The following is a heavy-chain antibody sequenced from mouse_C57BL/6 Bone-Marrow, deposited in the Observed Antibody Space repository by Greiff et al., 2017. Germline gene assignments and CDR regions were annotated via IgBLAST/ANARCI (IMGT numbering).Heavy chain of an antibody. CDR3: ARRRVLRRGAFDY. D-gene: IGHD2-4*01. CDR1: GYAFSSYW. J-gene: IGHJ2*01. Sequence: LQQSGASVKISCKASGYAFSSYWMNWVQQRPGKGLEWIGQIYPGDGDTNYNGKFKGKATLTADKSSSTAYMQLSSLTSEDSAVYFCARRRVLRRGAFDYWGQGTTLTVSS. V-gene: IGHV1-80*01. CDR2: IYPGDGDT.